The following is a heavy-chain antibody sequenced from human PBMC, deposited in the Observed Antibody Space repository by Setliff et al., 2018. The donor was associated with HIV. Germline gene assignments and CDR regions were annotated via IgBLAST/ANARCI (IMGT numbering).Heavy chain of an antibody. V-gene: IGHV4-39*01. CDR1: GGSIGSSNYY. CDR3: ARRRSPPSGFYSKYYMDV. CDR2: MYYSGNL. Sequence: PSETLSLTCTVSGGSIGSSNYYWGWIRQPPGKGLEWIGSMYYSGNLYYNPSLQSRVTISGDTSKNQFSLKLSSVTAADTAVYYCARRRSPPSGFYSKYYMDVWGKGTTVTVSS. J-gene: IGHJ6*03. D-gene: IGHD3-22*01.